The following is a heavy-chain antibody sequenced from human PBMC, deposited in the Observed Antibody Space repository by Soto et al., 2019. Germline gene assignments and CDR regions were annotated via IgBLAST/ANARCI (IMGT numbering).Heavy chain of an antibody. V-gene: IGHV4-31*03. CDR2: IYYSGAT. J-gene: IGHJ6*02. D-gene: IGHD5-12*01. CDR3: SREGYNYNGMDV. CDR1: GDSINNGDYY. Sequence: QVQLQESGPGLVNPSQTFSLTCTVSGDSINNGDYYWSWVRHHPVSGLEWIGYIYYSGATSYNPYLKGRVTISLDTSENQFSLRLSSVTAADTAVYYCSREGYNYNGMDVWGQGTTVTVSS.